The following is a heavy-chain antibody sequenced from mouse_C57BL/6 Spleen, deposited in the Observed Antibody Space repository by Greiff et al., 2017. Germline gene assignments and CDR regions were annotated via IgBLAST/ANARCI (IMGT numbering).Heavy chain of an antibody. J-gene: IGHJ4*01. Sequence: VQLQQPGAELVMPGASVKLSCKASGYTFTSYWMHWVKQRPGQGLEWIGEIDPSDSYTNYNQKFKGKSTLTVDKSSSTAYMQRSSLTSEDSAVYYCARRYSNAMDYWGQGTSVTVSS. CDR2: IDPSDSYT. CDR1: GYTFTSYW. CDR3: ARRYSNAMDY. V-gene: IGHV1-69*01. D-gene: IGHD2-5*01.